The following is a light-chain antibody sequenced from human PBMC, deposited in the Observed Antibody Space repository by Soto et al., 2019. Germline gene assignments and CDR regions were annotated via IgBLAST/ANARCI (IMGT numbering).Light chain of an antibody. CDR2: GAS. Sequence: ENVFSHSPDTPAFSSVDTATPSSRASQTIGRAYLAWYQQKPGQAPRLLIYGASSRAAGIPDRFSGSGSGTEFTLTISRLEPEDFAVYYCQQYGSSPRTFGQGTKVDI. CDR1: QTIGRAY. CDR3: QQYGSSPRT. J-gene: IGKJ1*01. V-gene: IGKV3-20*01.